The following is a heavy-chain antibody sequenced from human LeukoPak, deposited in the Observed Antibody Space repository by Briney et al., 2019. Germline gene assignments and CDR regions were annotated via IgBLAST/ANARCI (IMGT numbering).Heavy chain of an antibody. D-gene: IGHD3-22*01. CDR3: ARHFGYDDTSDYQGVPDY. CDR2: ISYTRNT. Sequence: SETLSLTCTVSGVSINSNTYSWGWIRQPPGEGLEWIGTISYTRNTYFNSSLKSRVTIFVDTSKTQFSLKLSSVTAADTAVYYCARHFGYDDTSDYQGVPDYWGQGSLVTVSS. J-gene: IGHJ4*02. V-gene: IGHV4-39*01. CDR1: GVSINSNTYS.